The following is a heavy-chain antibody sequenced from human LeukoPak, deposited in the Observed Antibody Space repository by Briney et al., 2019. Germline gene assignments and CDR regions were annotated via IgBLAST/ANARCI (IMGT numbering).Heavy chain of an antibody. CDR2: IRYDGSNK. J-gene: IGHJ4*01. D-gene: IGHD3-3*01. CDR3: AKDPYYDFWSGPPDY. CDR1: GFTFSSYG. Sequence: GGSLRLSCAASGFTFSSYGMHWVRQAPGKGLEWVAFIRYDGSNKYYADSVKGRFTISRDNSKNTLYLQMNSLRAEDTAVYYCAKDPYYDFWSGPPDYWGQGTLVTVSS. V-gene: IGHV3-30*02.